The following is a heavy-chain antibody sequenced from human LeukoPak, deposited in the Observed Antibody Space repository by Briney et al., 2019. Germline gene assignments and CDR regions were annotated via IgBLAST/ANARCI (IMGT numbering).Heavy chain of an antibody. Sequence: TLSLTCTVSGGSISSGGYYWSWIRQHPGRGLEWIGYIYYSGSTYYNPSLKSRVTISVDTSKNQFSLKLSSVTAADTAVYYCARGPETTVVTHDLYYYYGMDVWGQGTTVTVSS. CDR3: ARGPETTVVTHDLYYYYGMDV. CDR1: GGSISSGGYY. D-gene: IGHD4-23*01. V-gene: IGHV4-31*03. CDR2: IYYSGST. J-gene: IGHJ6*02.